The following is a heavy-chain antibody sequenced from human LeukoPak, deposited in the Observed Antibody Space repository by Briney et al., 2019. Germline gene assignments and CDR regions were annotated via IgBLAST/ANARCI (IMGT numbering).Heavy chain of an antibody. CDR3: ARTPDYDSSGYYFLFDY. D-gene: IGHD3-22*01. J-gene: IGHJ4*02. Sequence: PGGSLRLSCAASGFTFSSYWMNWVRQAPGKGLDCVANIKQDGSEKYYVDSVKGRFTISRDNAKNSLYLQMNSLRAEDTAVYYCARTPDYDSSGYYFLFDYWGQGTLVTVSS. CDR2: IKQDGSEK. CDR1: GFTFSSYW. V-gene: IGHV3-7*01.